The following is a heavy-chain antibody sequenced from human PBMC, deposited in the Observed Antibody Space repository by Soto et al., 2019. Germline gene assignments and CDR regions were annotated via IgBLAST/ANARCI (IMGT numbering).Heavy chain of an antibody. D-gene: IGHD3-16*01. CDR3: AKFAGITFGGPIAGGMDV. J-gene: IGHJ6*02. CDR1: GFTFDDYA. CDR2: ISWNSGSI. V-gene: IGHV3-9*01. Sequence: PGGSLRLSCAASGFTFDDYAMHWVRQAPGKGLEWVSGISWNSGSIGYADSVKGRLPISRDNAKNSLYLQMNSLRAEDTAVYYCAKFAGITFGGPIAGGMDVWGQGTTVTVSS.